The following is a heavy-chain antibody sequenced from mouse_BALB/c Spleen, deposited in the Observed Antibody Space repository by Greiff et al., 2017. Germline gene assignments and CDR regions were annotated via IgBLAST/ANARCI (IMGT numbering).Heavy chain of an antibody. Sequence: EVQLQESGPGLVKPSQSLSLTCSVTGYSITSGYYWNWIRQFPGNKLEWMGYISYDGSNNYNPSLKNRISITRDTSKNQFFLKLNSVTTEDTATYYCARHSNYWGQGTSVTVSS. CDR3: ARHSNY. CDR1: GYSITSGYY. J-gene: IGHJ4*01. CDR2: ISYDGSN. V-gene: IGHV3-6*02. D-gene: IGHD2-5*01.